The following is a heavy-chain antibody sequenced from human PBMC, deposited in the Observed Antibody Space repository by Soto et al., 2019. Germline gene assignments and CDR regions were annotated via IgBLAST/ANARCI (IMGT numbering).Heavy chain of an antibody. V-gene: IGHV1-69*06. CDR3: ASTGYSTDYYGMDV. CDR1: GGTFSSYA. CDR2: IIPIFGTA. D-gene: IGHD3-9*01. Sequence: QVQLVQSGAEVKKPGSSVKVSCKASGGTFSSYAISWVRQAPGQGLEWMGGIIPIFGTANYAQKFQGRVTITADKSTSTAYMERSSLRSEDTAVYYCASTGYSTDYYGMDVWGQGTTVTVSS. J-gene: IGHJ6*02.